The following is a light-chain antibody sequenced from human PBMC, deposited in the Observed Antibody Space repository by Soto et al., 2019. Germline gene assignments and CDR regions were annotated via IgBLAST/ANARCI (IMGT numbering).Light chain of an antibody. V-gene: IGKV3-20*01. CDR2: GAS. CDR3: QQYGSSPWT. CDR1: QSVSSSY. Sequence: EIVLTQSPGTLSLSPGERATLSCRASQSVSSSYLAWYQQKPGQAPRPLIYGASSRAIGIPDRFSGSGSGTDFDVTISKLEPEDLAVYYCQQYGSSPWTFGQGPKVEIK. J-gene: IGKJ1*01.